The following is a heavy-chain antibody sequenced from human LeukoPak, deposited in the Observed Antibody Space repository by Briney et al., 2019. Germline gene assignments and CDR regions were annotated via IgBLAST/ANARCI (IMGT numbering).Heavy chain of an antibody. V-gene: IGHV3-7*03. Sequence: PGGSLRLSCAASGFTFSSYWMSWVRQAPGKGLEWVANIKQDGSEKYYVDSVKGRFTISRDNAKNSLYLQMDSLRAEDTAVYYCAKHPPAYYYDSSGYSQGGYWGQGTLVTVSS. CDR1: GFTFSSYW. J-gene: IGHJ4*02. D-gene: IGHD3-22*01. CDR3: AKHPPAYYYDSSGYSQGGY. CDR2: IKQDGSEK.